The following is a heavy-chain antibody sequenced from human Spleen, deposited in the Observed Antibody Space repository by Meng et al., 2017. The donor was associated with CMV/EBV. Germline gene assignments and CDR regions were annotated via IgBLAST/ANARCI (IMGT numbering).Heavy chain of an antibody. D-gene: IGHD1-26*01. V-gene: IGHV3-72*01. Sequence: ASGFTFPDAWMSWVRQAPGKGLEWVGRTRDRANIYTTEYAASVKGRFTISRDGSKNSLFLQMNSLKTEDTAVYYCARKMVGATGFDYWGQGTLVTVSS. CDR2: TRDRANIYTT. CDR3: ARKMVGATGFDY. CDR1: GFTFPDAW. J-gene: IGHJ4*02.